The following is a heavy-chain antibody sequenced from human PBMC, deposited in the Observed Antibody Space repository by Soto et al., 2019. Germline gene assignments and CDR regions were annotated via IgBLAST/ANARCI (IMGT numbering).Heavy chain of an antibody. CDR3: ARGSLDYDILTDYPRYYYYGMDV. V-gene: IGHV4-31*03. Sequence: SETLSLTCTVSGGSISSGGYYWSWIRQHPGKGLEWIGYIYYSGSTYYNPSLKSRVTISVDTSKNQFSLKLSSVTAADTAVYYCARGSLDYDILTDYPRYYYYGMDVWGQGTTVTVSS. J-gene: IGHJ6*02. CDR2: IYYSGST. D-gene: IGHD3-9*01. CDR1: GGSISSGGYY.